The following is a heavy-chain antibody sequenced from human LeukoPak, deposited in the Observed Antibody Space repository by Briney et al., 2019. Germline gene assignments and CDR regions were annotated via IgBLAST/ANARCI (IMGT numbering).Heavy chain of an antibody. D-gene: IGHD2-15*01. J-gene: IGHJ3*02. Sequence: GRSLRPSCAASAFTVSSNYMSWVRQAPGKGLEWVSVIYSGGSTYYTDSVKGGFTISRDNSKNTLYLKMNSLRAEDTAVYYCAREGPLSGNDAFDIWGQGTMVTVSS. V-gene: IGHV3-53*01. CDR3: AREGPLSGNDAFDI. CDR2: IYSGGST. CDR1: AFTVSSNY.